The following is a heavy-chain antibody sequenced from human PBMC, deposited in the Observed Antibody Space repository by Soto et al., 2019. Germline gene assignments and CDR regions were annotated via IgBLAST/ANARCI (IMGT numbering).Heavy chain of an antibody. Sequence: EVQLLESGGGLVQPGGSLRLSCAASGFTFSSYAMRWVRQAPGKGLEWVSAIRGGTSSTYYADSVKGRFTISRDNSKKTLYLQMNSLRAEDTAVYYCAKERWAAAGTPTLDYGGQGTLVTVSS. V-gene: IGHV3-23*01. CDR3: AKERWAAAGTPTLDY. J-gene: IGHJ4*02. CDR1: GFTFSSYA. CDR2: IRGGTSST. D-gene: IGHD6-13*01.